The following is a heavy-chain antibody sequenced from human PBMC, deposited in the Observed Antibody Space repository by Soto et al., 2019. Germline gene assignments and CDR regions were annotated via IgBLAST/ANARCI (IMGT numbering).Heavy chain of an antibody. D-gene: IGHD4-4*01. CDR2: ISSGSTYI. CDR3: ARDRTNGLYSNDAFDI. Sequence: LRLSCAASGFTFNIYTMNWVRQAPGKGLEWVSSISSGSTYISYADSVKGRFIISRDNAKSSLYLQMISLGVEDTAVYYCARDRTNGLYSNDAFDIWGQGTMVTVSS. CDR1: GFTFNIYT. J-gene: IGHJ3*02. V-gene: IGHV3-21*01.